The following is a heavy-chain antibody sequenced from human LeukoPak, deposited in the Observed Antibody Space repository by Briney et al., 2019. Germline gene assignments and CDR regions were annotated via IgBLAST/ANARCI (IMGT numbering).Heavy chain of an antibody. CDR3: ARGRSLGCSSTSCSDWFDP. Sequence: ASVKVSCKASGYTFTSYGISWVRQAPGQGLEWMGWISAYNGNTNYAQKLQGRVTMTTDTSTSTAYMELRSLRSDDTAVYYCARGRSLGCSSTSCSDWFDPWGQGTLVTVSS. V-gene: IGHV1-18*01. J-gene: IGHJ5*02. D-gene: IGHD2-2*01. CDR1: GYTFTSYG. CDR2: ISAYNGNT.